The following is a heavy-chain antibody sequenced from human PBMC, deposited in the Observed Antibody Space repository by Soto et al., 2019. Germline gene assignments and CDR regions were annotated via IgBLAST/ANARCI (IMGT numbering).Heavy chain of an antibody. CDR1: GYMFTSYF. CDR2: INPSDGTT. Sequence: QGHLVQSGAEVKRPGASVRVSCESSGYMFTSYFIHWVRQAPGQGFEWVGVINPSDGTTTYAQKFQARITMTRDTSTTTVDMELSSLTSEDTAVYYCSRDKDSIARPRAEFDYWGQGTLITVSS. D-gene: IGHD3-3*02. V-gene: IGHV1-46*01. CDR3: SRDKDSIARPRAEFDY. J-gene: IGHJ4*02.